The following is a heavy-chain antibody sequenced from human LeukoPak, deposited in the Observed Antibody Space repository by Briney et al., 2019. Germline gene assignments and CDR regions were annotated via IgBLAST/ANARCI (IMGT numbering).Heavy chain of an antibody. J-gene: IGHJ4*02. CDR1: GGSISSSSSY. CDR2: IYYTGTT. Sequence: SETLSLTCTVSGGSISSSSSYWGWIRQPPGKGPEWIASIYYTGTTYYNPSLKSRLTISVDTSKNQFSLKLSSVTAADTAVYYCAREVGYCSGGSCYSLDYFDYWGQGTLVTVSS. CDR3: AREVGYCSGGSCYSLDYFDY. V-gene: IGHV4-39*07. D-gene: IGHD2-15*01.